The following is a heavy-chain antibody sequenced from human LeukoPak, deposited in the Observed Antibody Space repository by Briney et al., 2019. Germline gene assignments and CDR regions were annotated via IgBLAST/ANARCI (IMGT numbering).Heavy chain of an antibody. CDR2: VSGDGGYT. J-gene: IGHJ4*02. D-gene: IGHD2-15*01. CDR3: AKGGTMTKKGYSDY. CDR1: GFTFSCYA. Sequence: GGSLRLSCAASGFTFSCYAMSWVRLAPGKGLEWVSGVSGDGGYTYYADSVKGRFTISRDNSKSTLCLQMNSLRADDTAVYYCAKGGTMTKKGYSDYWGQGTLVTVSS. V-gene: IGHV3-23*01.